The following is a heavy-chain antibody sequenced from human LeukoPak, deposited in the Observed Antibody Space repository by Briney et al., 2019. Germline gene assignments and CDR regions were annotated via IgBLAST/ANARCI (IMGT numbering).Heavy chain of an antibody. CDR3: ARAYVGVLLWFGELPPGDDAFDI. Sequence: GGSLRLSCAASGFTFSSYGMHWVRQAPGKGLEWVAFIRYDGSNKYYADSVKGRFTISRDNSKNTLYLQMNSLRAEDTAVYYCARAYVGVLLWFGELPPGDDAFDIWGQGTMVTVSS. V-gene: IGHV3-30*02. J-gene: IGHJ3*02. CDR1: GFTFSSYG. CDR2: IRYDGSNK. D-gene: IGHD3-10*01.